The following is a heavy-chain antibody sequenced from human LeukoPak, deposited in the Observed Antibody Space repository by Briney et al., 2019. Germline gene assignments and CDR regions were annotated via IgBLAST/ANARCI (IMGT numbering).Heavy chain of an antibody. D-gene: IGHD3-10*01. J-gene: IGHJ6*04. CDR1: GFTFSDYY. Sequence: GGSLSLSCAASGFTFSDYYMSWIRPAPGKGLEWVSYISSSSSYTNYADSVKGRFTISRDNAKNSLYLQMNSLRAEDTAVYYCARDHGDPYYYGMDVWGKGTTVTVSS. V-gene: IGHV3-11*06. CDR3: ARDHGDPYYYGMDV. CDR2: ISSSSSYT.